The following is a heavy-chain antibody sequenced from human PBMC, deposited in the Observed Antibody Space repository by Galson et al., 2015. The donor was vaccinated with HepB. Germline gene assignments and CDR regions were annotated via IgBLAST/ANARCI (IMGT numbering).Heavy chain of an antibody. Sequence: VKVSCKVSGYTFTDYYMHWVQQAPGKGLEWMGLVDPEDGETIYAEKFQGRVTITADTSTDTAYMELSSLRSEDTAVYYCATEYYYGSGKVSRDYGMDVWGQGTTVTVSS. J-gene: IGHJ6*02. CDR3: ATEYYYGSGKVSRDYGMDV. D-gene: IGHD3-10*01. V-gene: IGHV1-69-2*01. CDR1: GYTFTDYY. CDR2: VDPEDGET.